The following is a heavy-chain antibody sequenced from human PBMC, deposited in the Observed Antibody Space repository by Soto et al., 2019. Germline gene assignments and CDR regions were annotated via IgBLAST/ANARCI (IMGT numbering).Heavy chain of an antibody. D-gene: IGHD3-9*01. Sequence: EVQLLESGGGLVQPGGSLKLSCAASEFTFSSYAMSWVRQAPGKGLEWVSGISGTGRVTNYAESVKGRFTISRDNPKSTLFLQMNSLRPEDTAVYYCAKDVHYDIVTVIEYFHHWGQGTLVTVSS. J-gene: IGHJ1*01. CDR2: ISGTGRVT. CDR3: AKDVHYDIVTVIEYFHH. CDR1: EFTFSSYA. V-gene: IGHV3-23*01.